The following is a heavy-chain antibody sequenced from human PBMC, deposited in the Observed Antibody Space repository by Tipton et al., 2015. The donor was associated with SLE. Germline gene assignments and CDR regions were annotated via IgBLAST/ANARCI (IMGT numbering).Heavy chain of an antibody. J-gene: IGHJ4*02. V-gene: IGHV4-59*01. CDR2: MSSSGST. CDR3: ARGAGRFDY. Sequence: LRLSCTVPGGSIGSYSWSWIRQPPGKGLEWIGYMSSSGSTNHNPSVKSRVTISVDTSKNQFSLKLSSVTAADTAVYYCARGAGRFDYWGQGTLVTVSS. D-gene: IGHD3-10*01. CDR1: GGSIGSYS.